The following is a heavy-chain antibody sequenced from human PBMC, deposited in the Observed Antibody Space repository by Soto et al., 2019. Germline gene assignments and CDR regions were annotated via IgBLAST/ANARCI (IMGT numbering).Heavy chain of an antibody. Sequence: QVQLVQSGGEVKKPGASVKVSCKASGYSFVSYGFSWVRQAPGQGLEWMGWVSAYSGNSHYARKFQDRLTMTTDTSTGTAYMELTSLTFGDTAVYYCARDSAGRFTWNHFDLWGQGTLVTVSS. J-gene: IGHJ4*02. V-gene: IGHV1-18*01. CDR3: ARDSAGRFTWNHFDL. D-gene: IGHD1-20*01. CDR2: VSAYSGNS. CDR1: GYSFVSYG.